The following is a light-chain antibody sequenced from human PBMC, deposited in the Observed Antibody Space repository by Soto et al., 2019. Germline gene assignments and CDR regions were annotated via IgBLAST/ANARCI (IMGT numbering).Light chain of an antibody. Sequence: ETVLTQSPGTLSLSPGERATLSCRASQSVSSSSLAWYQQRPGQAPRLLIYGTSSRATGIPDRFSGSGSGTDFTLTISRLGPEDFTVYFCQQFSSAPLTFGGGTKVDIK. CDR2: GTS. V-gene: IGKV3-20*01. CDR3: QQFSSAPLT. CDR1: QSVSSSS. J-gene: IGKJ4*01.